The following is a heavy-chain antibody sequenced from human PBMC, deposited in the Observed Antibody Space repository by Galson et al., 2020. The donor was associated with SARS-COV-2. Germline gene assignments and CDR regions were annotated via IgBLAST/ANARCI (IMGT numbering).Heavy chain of an antibody. CDR3: ARDATSSGWFNWFNP. J-gene: IGHJ5*02. CDR2: IYNTVST. CDR1: GGSISSTSYL. V-gene: IGHV4-39*07. Sequence: SETLSLTCSVSGGSISSTSYLWGWICQPPGKGLEWIGSIYNTVSTHYNPSLESRATISVDTSKNHFSLKLSSVTAADTAVYYCARDATSSGWFNWFNPWGRGTLVTVSS. D-gene: IGHD6-19*01.